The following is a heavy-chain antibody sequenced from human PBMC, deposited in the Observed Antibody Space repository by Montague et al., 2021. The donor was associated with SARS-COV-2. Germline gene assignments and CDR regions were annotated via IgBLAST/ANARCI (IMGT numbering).Heavy chain of an antibody. Sequence: SETLSLTCTVSGGSINTPNHYWGWIRQPPGKGLEWVGSMSYSGSSYYNPSLRGRLTISVDTSKNQFSLRLSSVTAADTAVYCCARLLAATGHFDFWGQGTLVTVSS. V-gene: IGHV4-39*01. J-gene: IGHJ4*02. CDR3: ARLLAATGHFDF. CDR2: MSYSGSS. D-gene: IGHD6-13*01. CDR1: GGSINTPNHY.